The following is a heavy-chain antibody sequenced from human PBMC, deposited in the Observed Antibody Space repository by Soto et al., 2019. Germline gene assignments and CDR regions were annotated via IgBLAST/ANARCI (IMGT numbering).Heavy chain of an antibody. CDR2: LYHSAST. V-gene: IGHV4-38-2*02. J-gene: IGHJ4*02. D-gene: IGHD3-10*01. Sequence: NPSETLSLTCAVSGYSISSGYYWGWIRQSPGKGLEWIGSLYHSASTYYNPSLKSRVTLSVDTSKNQFSLTLTSVTAADTAVYFCARDYVYGPTRPGRFDYWGQGTLVTVSS. CDR3: ARDYVYGPTRPGRFDY. CDR1: GYSISSGYY.